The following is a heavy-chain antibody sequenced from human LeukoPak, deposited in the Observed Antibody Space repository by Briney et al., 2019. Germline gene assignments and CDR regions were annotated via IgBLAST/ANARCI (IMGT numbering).Heavy chain of an antibody. D-gene: IGHD3-10*01. J-gene: IGHJ5*02. CDR2: IIPILGIA. Sequence: SVKVSCKASGGTFSSYTISWVRQAPGQGLEWMGRIIPILGIANYAQKFQGRVAITADKSTSTAYMELSSLRSEDTAVYYCARDGRMVRGDIYLDWFDPWGQGTLVAVSS. CDR1: GGTFSSYT. CDR3: ARDGRMVRGDIYLDWFDP. V-gene: IGHV1-69*04.